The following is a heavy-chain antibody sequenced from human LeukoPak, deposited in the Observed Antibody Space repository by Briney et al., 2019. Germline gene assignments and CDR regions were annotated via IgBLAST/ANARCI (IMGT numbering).Heavy chain of an antibody. D-gene: IGHD1-26*01. V-gene: IGHV4-59*01. J-gene: IGHJ4*02. CDR3: AREGSGIDY. CDR1: GGSISSYY. Sequence: ETLSLTCTVSGGSISSYYWSWIRQPPGKGLEWIGYIYYSGSTNYNPSLKSRVTISVDTSKDQFSLKLSSVTAADTAVYYCAREGSGIDYWGQGTLVTVSS. CDR2: IYYSGST.